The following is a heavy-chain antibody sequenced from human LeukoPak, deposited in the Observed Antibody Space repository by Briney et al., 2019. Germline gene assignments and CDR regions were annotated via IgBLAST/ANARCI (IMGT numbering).Heavy chain of an antibody. D-gene: IGHD2-2*01. CDR2: FDPEDGET. J-gene: IGHJ3*02. CDR3: ATFNIVVVPAVDDAFGI. V-gene: IGHV1-24*01. Sequence: ASVKVSCKVSGYTLTELSMHWVRQAPGKGLEWMGGFDPEDGETIYAQKFQGRVTMTEDTSTDTAYMELSSLRSEDTAVYYCATFNIVVVPAVDDAFGIWGQGTMVTVSS. CDR1: GYTLTELS.